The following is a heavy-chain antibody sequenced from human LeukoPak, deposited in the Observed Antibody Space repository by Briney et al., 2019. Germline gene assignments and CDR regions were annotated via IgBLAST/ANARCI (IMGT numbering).Heavy chain of an antibody. CDR2: INSDGSST. J-gene: IGHJ3*02. CDR3: ARATYYYDSSGYKVGAFDI. D-gene: IGHD3-22*01. CDR1: GFTFSSYW. V-gene: IGHV3-74*01. Sequence: GGSLRLSCAASGFTFSSYWMHWVRQAPGKGLVWVSRINSDGSSTSYADSVKGRFTISRDNAKNTLYLQMNSLRAEGTAVYYCARATYYYDSSGYKVGAFDIWGQGTMVTVSS.